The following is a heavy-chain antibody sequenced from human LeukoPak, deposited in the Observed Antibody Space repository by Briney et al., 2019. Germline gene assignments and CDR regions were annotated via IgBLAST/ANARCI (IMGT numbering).Heavy chain of an antibody. CDR2: IYSGGST. J-gene: IGHJ4*02. V-gene: IGHV3-66*01. Sequence: PGGSLRLSCAASGFTVSTNYMSWVRQAPGKELEWVSVIYSGGSTYYADSVKGRFTISRDNSKNTLYLQMNSLRAEDTAVYYGARAFSGYYYYLYWGQGTLGTVSS. CDR1: GFTVSTNY. CDR3: ARAFSGYYYYLY. D-gene: IGHD3-22*01.